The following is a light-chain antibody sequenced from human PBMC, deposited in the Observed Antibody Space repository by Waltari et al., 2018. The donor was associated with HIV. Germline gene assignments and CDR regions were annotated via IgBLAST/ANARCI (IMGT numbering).Light chain of an antibody. CDR2: GAD. Sequence: TVLTPSPVTLSSSPGERATISGRASQSVSSSYLAWYQQKPGQAPRLLIYGADSRATGIPDRFSGSGSGTDFTLAISRLVPEDFAVYNCQQYGSTPRTTFSPEGRVDIK. J-gene: IGKJ3*01. V-gene: IGKV3-20*01. CDR1: QSVSSSY. CDR3: QQYGSTPRTT.